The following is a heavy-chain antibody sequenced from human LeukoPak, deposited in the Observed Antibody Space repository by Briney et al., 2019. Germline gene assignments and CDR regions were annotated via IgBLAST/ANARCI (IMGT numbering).Heavy chain of an antibody. CDR1: EFTFSSYS. CDR2: VSGNSNYI. Sequence: PGGSLRLSCAASEFTFSSYSMNWVRLAPGKGLEWVSYVSGNSNYIYYADSVKGRFTISRDNAKNTLYLQMNSLRVEDTAVYYCARVAVAGKGPLYYFDYWGQGTLVTVSS. V-gene: IGHV3-21*04. D-gene: IGHD6-19*01. CDR3: ARVAVAGKGPLYYFDY. J-gene: IGHJ4*02.